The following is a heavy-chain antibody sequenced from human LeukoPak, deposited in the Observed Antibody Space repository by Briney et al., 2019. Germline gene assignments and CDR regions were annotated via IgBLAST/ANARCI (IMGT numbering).Heavy chain of an antibody. Sequence: SETLSLTCTVSGYSISSGYYWGWIRQPPGKGLEWIGSIYHSGSTYYNPSLKSRVTISVDTSKNQFSLKLSSVTAADTAVYYCATAGTEDYYYYYYMDVWGKGTTVTISS. CDR2: IYHSGST. J-gene: IGHJ6*03. CDR3: ATAGTEDYYYYYYMDV. V-gene: IGHV4-38-2*02. CDR1: GYSISSGYY. D-gene: IGHD6-13*01.